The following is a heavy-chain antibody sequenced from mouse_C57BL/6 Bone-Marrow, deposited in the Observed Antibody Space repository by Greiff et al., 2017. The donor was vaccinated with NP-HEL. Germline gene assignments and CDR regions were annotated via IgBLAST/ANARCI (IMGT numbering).Heavy chain of an antibody. CDR1: GYTFTGYW. V-gene: IGHV1-9*01. D-gene: IGHD1-1*01. CDR3: ARRENYGSSYDYAMDY. CDR2: ILPGSGST. J-gene: IGHJ4*01. Sequence: SGAELMKPGASVKLSCKATGYTFTGYWIEWVKQRPGHGLEWIGEILPGSGSTNYNEKFKGKATFTADTSSNTAYMQLSSLTTEDSAIYYCARRENYGSSYDYAMDYWGQGTSVTVSS.